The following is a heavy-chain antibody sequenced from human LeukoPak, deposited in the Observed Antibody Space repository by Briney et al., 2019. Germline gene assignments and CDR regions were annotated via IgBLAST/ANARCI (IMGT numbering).Heavy chain of an antibody. CDR1: GGSISSYY. V-gene: IGHV4-59*08. CDR2: IYYSGST. J-gene: IGHJ3*02. Sequence: SETLSLTCTVSGGSISSYYWSWIRQPPGKRLEWIGYIYYSGSTNYSPSLKSRVTISVDTSKNQFSLKLSSVTAADTGIYYCARRRKVPAQRAGDAFDIWGQGTMLTVSS. D-gene: IGHD2-21*02. CDR3: ARRRKVPAQRAGDAFDI.